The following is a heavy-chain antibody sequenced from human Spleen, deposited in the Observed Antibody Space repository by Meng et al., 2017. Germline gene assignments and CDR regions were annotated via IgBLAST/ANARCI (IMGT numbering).Heavy chain of an antibody. Sequence: GESLKISCADSGFTFSDHYMDWVRQAPGKGLEWVGRSKNKAKSYTTEYAESVKGRFTISRDDSKNSLYLQMNSLKTEETAVYYCAVWFGERGGSWGRGTLVTVSS. CDR3: AVWFGERGGS. D-gene: IGHD3-10*01. V-gene: IGHV3-72*01. CDR2: SKNKAKSYTT. J-gene: IGHJ4*02. CDR1: GFTFSDHY.